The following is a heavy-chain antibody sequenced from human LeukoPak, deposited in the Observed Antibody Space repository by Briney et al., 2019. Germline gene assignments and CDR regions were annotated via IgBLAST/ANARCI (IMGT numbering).Heavy chain of an antibody. CDR2: ISGSGDST. J-gene: IGHJ4*02. CDR1: GFTFSSYG. CDR3: AKDMTTATLFDY. Sequence: GGSLRLSCAASGFTFSSYGMHWVRQAPGKGLEWVSTISGSGDSTWYADSVQGRFTISRDNSKYTLYLQMNSLRTEDTAIYCCAKDMTTATLFDYWGQGTLVTVSS. V-gene: IGHV3-23*01. D-gene: IGHD1-14*01.